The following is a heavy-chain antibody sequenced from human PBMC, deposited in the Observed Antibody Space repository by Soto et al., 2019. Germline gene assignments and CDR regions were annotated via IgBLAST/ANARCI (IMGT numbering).Heavy chain of an antibody. V-gene: IGHV3-30-3*01. CDR2: VSYDGNNQ. Sequence: QVQLVESGGGVVQPGRSLRVSCAASGFIFSNYAMHWVRQAPGKGLEWVAVVSYDGNNQFYAESVKGRFTISRDSSKTTLYLQMNNMREEDTAVYYCARDRVYYYDTSGYYNFYYWGQGTLVIVSS. CDR1: GFIFSNYA. J-gene: IGHJ4*02. D-gene: IGHD3-22*01. CDR3: ARDRVYYYDTSGYYNFYY.